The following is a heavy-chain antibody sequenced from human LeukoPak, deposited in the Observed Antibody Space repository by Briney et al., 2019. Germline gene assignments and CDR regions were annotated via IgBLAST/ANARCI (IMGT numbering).Heavy chain of an antibody. CDR1: GFTFSSHW. J-gene: IGHJ4*02. CDR2: INSDGSYT. CDR3: TRNTLTSYYWSLDY. Sequence: GGSLRLSCAASGFTFSSHWMHWVRQVPGKGLVWVSRINSDGSYTYYADSVKGRFTISRDNAKNTLYLQMNSLRAEDTAVYYCTRNTLTSYYWSLDYWGQGTLLTVSS. V-gene: IGHV3-74*01. D-gene: IGHD3-9*01.